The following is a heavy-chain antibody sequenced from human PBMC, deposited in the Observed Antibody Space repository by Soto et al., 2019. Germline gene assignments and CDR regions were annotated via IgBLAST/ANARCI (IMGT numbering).Heavy chain of an antibody. CDR1: GFSFSIYS. CDR2: ISSTSIYI. D-gene: IGHD1-1*01. V-gene: IGHV3-21*01. J-gene: IGHJ4*02. Sequence: VGSLRLSCAASGFSFSIYSMNWVRQAPGKGLEWVSTISSTSIYIYYADSVKGRFTISRDNAKNSVYLQMNSLRAEDTAVYYCATDQLSLLNYDYWGQGTLVTVSS. CDR3: ATDQLSLLNYDY.